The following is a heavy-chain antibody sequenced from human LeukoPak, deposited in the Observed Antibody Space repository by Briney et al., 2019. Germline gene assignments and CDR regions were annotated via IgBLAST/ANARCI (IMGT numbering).Heavy chain of an antibody. V-gene: IGHV3-30-3*01. CDR2: ISYDGSNK. D-gene: IGHD6-13*01. CDR3: AKALTNSIAAAHYYYYYGMDV. J-gene: IGHJ6*02. CDR1: GFTFSSYA. Sequence: GGSLRLSCAASGFTFSSYAMHWVRQAPGKGLEWVAVISYDGSNKYYADSVKGRFTISRDNSKNTLYLQMNSLRAEDTAVYYCAKALTNSIAAAHYYYYYGMDVWGQGTTVTVSS.